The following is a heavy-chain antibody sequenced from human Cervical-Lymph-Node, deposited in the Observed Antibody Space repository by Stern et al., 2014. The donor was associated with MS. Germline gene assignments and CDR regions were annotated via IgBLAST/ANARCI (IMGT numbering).Heavy chain of an antibody. Sequence: QVQLQESGPRLVKPSQTLSLTCTVSGASITSGSYHWAWIRQPAGKGLEWIGRIFSSGASNYHPSLGSRVTISLDGSNNHFSLKLTSVTAADTAVYYCAREGLVDFWSGHAKWGQGTLVTVSS. D-gene: IGHD3-3*01. V-gene: IGHV4-61*02. CDR1: GASITSGSYH. J-gene: IGHJ4*02. CDR3: AREGLVDFWSGHAK. CDR2: IFSSGAS.